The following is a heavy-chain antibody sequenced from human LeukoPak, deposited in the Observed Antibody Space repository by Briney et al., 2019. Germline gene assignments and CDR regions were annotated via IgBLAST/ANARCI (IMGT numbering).Heavy chain of an antibody. CDR3: ARGRNDNGGMFFDS. D-gene: IGHD4-23*01. CDR2: ISYSGYT. Sequence: SETLSLTCTVSGGSIRSYYWNWIRQAPGKGLEWVGFISYSGYTSYSPSLKSRVAISVDTAKSQFSLRRNSMTAADTAIYYCARGRNDNGGMFFDSWAQGNLVTVSS. V-gene: IGHV4-59*01. CDR1: GGSIRSYY. J-gene: IGHJ4*02.